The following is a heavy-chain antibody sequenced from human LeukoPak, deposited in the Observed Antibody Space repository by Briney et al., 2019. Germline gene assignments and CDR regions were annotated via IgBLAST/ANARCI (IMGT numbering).Heavy chain of an antibody. CDR3: ARGVGYTLVS. J-gene: IGHJ5*02. D-gene: IGHD5-24*01. Sequence: GGSLRLSCADSGLTFRTSAMHWVRQAPGKGLEWVAVVSFDGSNENYADSVRGRFIISRDNSKNTLYLQMSGLRREDTAMYYCARGVGYTLVSWGQGTLFTVSS. V-gene: IGHV3-30-3*01. CDR1: GLTFRTSA. CDR2: VSFDGSNE.